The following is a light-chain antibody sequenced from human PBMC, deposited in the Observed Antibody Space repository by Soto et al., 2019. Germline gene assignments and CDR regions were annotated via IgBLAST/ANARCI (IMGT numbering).Light chain of an antibody. Sequence: QSVLTQPASVSGSPGQSITISCSGTNSDVGGYDVVSWYQQHPGKAPKLMIFEVNQRPSGVSDRFSGSKSGNTASLTISGLQAGDEADYYCCSFAGSSTFWVFGGGTKVTVL. CDR2: EVN. CDR1: NSDVGGYDV. J-gene: IGLJ3*02. CDR3: CSFAGSSTFWV. V-gene: IGLV2-23*02.